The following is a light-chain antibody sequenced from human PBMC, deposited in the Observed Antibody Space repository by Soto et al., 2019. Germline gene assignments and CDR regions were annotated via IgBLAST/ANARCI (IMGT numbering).Light chain of an antibody. V-gene: IGLV2-23*01. CDR2: EAS. J-gene: IGLJ3*02. CDR1: SSDVGNYDL. CDR3: CSYAGSNSWV. Sequence: QSALTQPASVSGSPGQSITISCTGTSSDVGNYDLVSWYQHHPGEAPKLMIYEASRRPSGVSNRFSGSKSGNTASLTISGLEAEDEADYYCCSYAGSNSWVFGGGTQLTV.